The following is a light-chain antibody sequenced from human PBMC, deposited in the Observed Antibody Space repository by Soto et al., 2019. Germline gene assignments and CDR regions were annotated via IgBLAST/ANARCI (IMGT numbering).Light chain of an antibody. CDR3: QQGYDCPRA. Sequence: IVLTQSPGTLSLSPAERATLACRASHSVSSSYVSWYHQKPGQAPSLLIYGASSTATGIPDRFSGSASGTDSPLNISRLAPEDFATYFCQQGYDCPRAIGQGTQLDIK. CDR2: GAS. CDR1: HSVSSSY. V-gene: IGKV3-20*01. J-gene: IGKJ5*01.